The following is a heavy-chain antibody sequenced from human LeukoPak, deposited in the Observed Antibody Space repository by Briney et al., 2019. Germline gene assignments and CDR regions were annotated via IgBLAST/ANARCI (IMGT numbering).Heavy chain of an antibody. Sequence: ESLSLTCSVSGGSISNYYWSRIRQPPGKGLEWIGEINHSGSTNYNPSLKSRVTISVDTSKNQFSLKLSSVTAADTAVYYCARGAGTTVTFYYYYYMDVWGKGTTVTVSS. CDR2: INHSGST. CDR3: ARGAGTTVTFYYYYYMDV. CDR1: GGSISNYY. V-gene: IGHV4-34*01. D-gene: IGHD4-17*01. J-gene: IGHJ6*03.